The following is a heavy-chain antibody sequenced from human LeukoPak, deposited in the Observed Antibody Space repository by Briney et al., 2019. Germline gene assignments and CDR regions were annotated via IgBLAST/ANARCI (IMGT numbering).Heavy chain of an antibody. Sequence: GGSLRLSCAASGIVFSTTAMNWARQSPGRGLEWVSAISGGGERTFYADSVKGRFTISRDNSKNMLYLQVNSLRVDDTAIYFCGKDGGQYSSGPEFDPRGQGALVTVSS. J-gene: IGHJ5*02. D-gene: IGHD6-19*01. CDR1: GIVFSTTA. CDR2: ISGGGERT. V-gene: IGHV3-23*01. CDR3: GKDGGQYSSGPEFDP.